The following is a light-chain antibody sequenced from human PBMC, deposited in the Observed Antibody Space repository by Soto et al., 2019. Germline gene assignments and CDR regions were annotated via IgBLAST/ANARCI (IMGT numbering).Light chain of an antibody. J-gene: IGKJ1*01. V-gene: IGKV1-5*01. CDR2: DAS. CDR1: QSISVW. CDR3: KQYKSYSAT. Sequence: DIQMTQSPSTLSASVGDRVTITCRASQSISVWLAWYQQKAGKAHKLLIYDASSLESGVQSRFSGSGSGTEFTLTIGSLQPDDFATYYCKQYKSYSATFGQGTKVDIK.